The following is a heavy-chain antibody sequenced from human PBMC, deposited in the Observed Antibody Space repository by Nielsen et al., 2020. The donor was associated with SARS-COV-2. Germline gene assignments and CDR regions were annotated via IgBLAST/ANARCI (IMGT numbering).Heavy chain of an antibody. Sequence: GESLKISCATSGFSFSDYYMCWVRQAPGKGLEWLSDISSRYNTINYADSVKGRFTISRDNAKNSLYLEMNSLRPEDTAVYYCASGPLAVAPDSWGQGTLVTVSS. J-gene: IGHJ4*02. CDR2: ISSRYNTI. V-gene: IGHV3-11*04. CDR1: GFSFSDYY. D-gene: IGHD6-19*01. CDR3: ASGPLAVAPDS.